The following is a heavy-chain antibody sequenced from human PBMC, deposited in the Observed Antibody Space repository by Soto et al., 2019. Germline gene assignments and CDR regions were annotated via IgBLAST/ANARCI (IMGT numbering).Heavy chain of an antibody. Sequence: PGGSLRLSCAASGFTFSNAWMSWVRQAPGKGLEWVGRIKSKTDGGTTDYAAPVKGRFTISRDDSKNTLYLQMNSLKTEDTAVYDCTTDYIVATIGYWGQGTLVTVSS. J-gene: IGHJ4*02. CDR1: GFTFSNAW. D-gene: IGHD5-12*01. CDR3: TTDYIVATIGY. CDR2: IKSKTDGGTT. V-gene: IGHV3-15*01.